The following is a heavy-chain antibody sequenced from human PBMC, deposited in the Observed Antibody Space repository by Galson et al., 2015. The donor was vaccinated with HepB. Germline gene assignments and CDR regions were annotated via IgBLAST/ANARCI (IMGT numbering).Heavy chain of an antibody. J-gene: IGHJ5*02. V-gene: IGHV3-48*02. CDR2: ISRSSNTI. CDR3: ATETQQNFFDP. Sequence: SLRLSCAASGFSFSDYRMSWVRQAPGKGLEWVSHISRSSNTIYYADFVKGRFTISRDNAKNSLYLQMNSLRDDDTAVYYCATETQQNFFDPWGQGTLVTVSS. D-gene: IGHD1-7*01. CDR1: GFSFSDYR.